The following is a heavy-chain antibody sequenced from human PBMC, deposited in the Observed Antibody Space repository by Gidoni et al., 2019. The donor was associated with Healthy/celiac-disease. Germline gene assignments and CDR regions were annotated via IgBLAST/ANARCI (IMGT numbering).Heavy chain of an antibody. CDR3: ARGGRRAKMVGATYYFDY. V-gene: IGHV4-34*01. CDR2: INHSGST. J-gene: IGHJ4*02. Sequence: QVQLQQWGAGLLKPSETLSLTCAVYGGSFSGYYWSWIRQPPGKGLEWIGEINHSGSTNSNPSLKSRVTISVDTSKNQFSLKLSSVTAADTAVYYCARGGRRAKMVGATYYFDYWGQGTLVTVSS. D-gene: IGHD1-26*01. CDR1: GGSFSGYY.